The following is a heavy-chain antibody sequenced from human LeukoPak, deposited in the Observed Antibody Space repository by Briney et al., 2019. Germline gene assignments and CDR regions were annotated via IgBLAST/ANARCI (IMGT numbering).Heavy chain of an antibody. CDR1: GGSISITTYY. V-gene: IGHV4-39*01. J-gene: IGHJ6*02. CDR3: ANLGYYNYGMDV. CDR2: IYFSGST. Sequence: ASETLSLTCTVSGGSISITTYYWGWTRQPPGKGLEWIGTIYFSGSTYYNPSLKRRVTISVDTSKNQFSLTMSSVTAADTAVYYCANLGYYNYGMDVWGQGTTVTVSS.